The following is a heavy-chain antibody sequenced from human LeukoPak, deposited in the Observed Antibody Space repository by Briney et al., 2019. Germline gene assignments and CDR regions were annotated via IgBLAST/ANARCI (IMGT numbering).Heavy chain of an antibody. V-gene: IGHV3-48*02. CDR1: GFTSGIYA. D-gene: IGHD1-1*01. Sequence: PGGSLRLSCAASGFTSGIYAVSWVRQAPGKGLEWVSYISSSGTTIYYADSVKGRFTISRDNAKNSLYLQMNSLRDEDTAVYYCACARTGGAYFDYWGQGTLVTVSS. CDR2: ISSSGTTI. J-gene: IGHJ4*02. CDR3: ACARTGGAYFDY.